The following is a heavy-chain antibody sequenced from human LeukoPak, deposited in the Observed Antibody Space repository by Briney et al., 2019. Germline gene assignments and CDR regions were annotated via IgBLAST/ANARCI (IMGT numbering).Heavy chain of an antibody. V-gene: IGHV3-23*01. J-gene: IGHJ4*02. Sequence: SGGSLRLSCAASGFTFSSYAMSWVRQAPGKGLEWVSAISGSGGSTYYADSVKGRFTISRDNSKNTLYLQMNSLRAEDTAVYYCARAYSSSLYFDYWGQGTLVTVSS. CDR3: ARAYSSSLYFDY. CDR2: ISGSGGST. CDR1: GFTFSSYA. D-gene: IGHD6-13*01.